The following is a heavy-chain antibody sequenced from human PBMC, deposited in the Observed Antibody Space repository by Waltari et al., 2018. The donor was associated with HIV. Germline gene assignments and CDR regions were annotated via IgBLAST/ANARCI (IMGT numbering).Heavy chain of an antibody. Sequence: QVQLVESGGGVVQPGRYLRRSCAASGFPFSSYGMHWVRQAPGKGLEWVAVISYDGSNKYYADSVKGRFTISRDNSKNTLYLQMNSLRAEDTAVYYCAKPAAMASYGMDVWGQGTTVTVSS. CDR3: AKPAAMASYGMDV. V-gene: IGHV3-30*18. CDR1: GFPFSSYG. D-gene: IGHD5-18*01. CDR2: ISYDGSNK. J-gene: IGHJ6*02.